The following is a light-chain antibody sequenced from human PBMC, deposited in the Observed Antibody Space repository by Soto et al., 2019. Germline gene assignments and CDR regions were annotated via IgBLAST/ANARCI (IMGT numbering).Light chain of an antibody. CDR1: SSNIGAGYD. J-gene: IGLJ2*01. Sequence: QSVLTQPPSVSGAPGQTVTISCSGSSSNIGAGYDVHWYQQLPGTVPKLVIYDSFNRPSGVPDRFSGSKSGTSASLAITGLQAEDEAYYCQTWGTGFQFFGGGTKLTVL. V-gene: IGLV1-40*01. CDR3: TWGTGFQF. CDR2: DSF.